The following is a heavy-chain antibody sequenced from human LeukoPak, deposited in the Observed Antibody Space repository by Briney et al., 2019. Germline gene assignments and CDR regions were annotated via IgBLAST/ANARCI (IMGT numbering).Heavy chain of an antibody. V-gene: IGHV3-23*01. CDR1: GFTFSSYA. Sequence: PGGSLRLSCAASGFTFSSYAMSWVRQAPGKGLEWVSAISGSGGSTYYADSVKGRFTISRDNSKNTLYLQMNSLRAEDTAVYCCAKDSSSVVETAMVPEDFDYWGQGTLVTVSS. J-gene: IGHJ4*02. CDR3: AKDSSSVVETAMVPEDFDY. CDR2: ISGSGGST. D-gene: IGHD5-18*01.